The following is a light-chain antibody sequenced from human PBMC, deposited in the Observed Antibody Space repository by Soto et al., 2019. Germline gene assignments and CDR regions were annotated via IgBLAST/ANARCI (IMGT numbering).Light chain of an antibody. CDR1: SSDVGSSNL. Sequence: QSVLTQPASVSGSPGQSITISCTGTSSDVGSSNLVSWYQHHPGKAPKLMIYEGNKRPSGVSNRFSGSKSGNTASLTISGLQAEDEADYYCCSYAGSSTFPWVFGGGTQLTVL. CDR2: EGN. V-gene: IGLV2-23*03. CDR3: CSYAGSSTFPWV. J-gene: IGLJ3*02.